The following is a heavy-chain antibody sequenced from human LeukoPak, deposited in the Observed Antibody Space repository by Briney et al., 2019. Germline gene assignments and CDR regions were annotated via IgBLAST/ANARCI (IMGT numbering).Heavy chain of an antibody. V-gene: IGHV3-15*01. Sequence: GGSLRLSCAASGFTFSNAWMTWVRQAPGKGLEWVGRIKSKTVGGTTDYAAPVKGRFTISRDDSKNTLYLQMNSLKTEHTAVYYCTPEAVTANGYFDYWGQGTLVTVSS. D-gene: IGHD2-21*02. J-gene: IGHJ4*02. CDR3: TPEAVTANGYFDY. CDR1: GFTFSNAW. CDR2: IKSKTVGGTT.